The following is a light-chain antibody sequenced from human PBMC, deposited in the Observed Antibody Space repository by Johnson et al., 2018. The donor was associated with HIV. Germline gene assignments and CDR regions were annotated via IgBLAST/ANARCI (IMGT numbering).Light chain of an antibody. J-gene: IGLJ1*01. CDR3: GTWDSSLSAGGYV. CDR1: SSNIGNNY. V-gene: IGLV1-51*01. CDR2: DNN. Sequence: QSVLTQAPSVSAAPGQKVTISCSGSSSNIGNNYVSWYQQLPGTAPKLLIYDNNKRPSGIPDRFSASKSGTSATLGITGLQTGDEADYYCGTWDSSLSAGGYVFGTGTKVTVL.